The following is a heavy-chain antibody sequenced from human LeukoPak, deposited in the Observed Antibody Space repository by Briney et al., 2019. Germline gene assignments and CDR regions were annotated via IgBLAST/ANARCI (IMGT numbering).Heavy chain of an antibody. CDR3: ARDRNSVGWFDP. J-gene: IGHJ5*02. CDR2: IYYRGST. CDR1: GGSISSGDYY. V-gene: IGHV4-30-4*08. Sequence: SETLSLTXTVSGGSISSGDYYWSWIRQAPGKGLQWIGYIYYRGSTHYNPSLKSRLSISVDTSKNQFSLKLSSVTAADTAVYYCARDRNSVGWFDPWGQGTLVTVSS. D-gene: IGHD4-23*01.